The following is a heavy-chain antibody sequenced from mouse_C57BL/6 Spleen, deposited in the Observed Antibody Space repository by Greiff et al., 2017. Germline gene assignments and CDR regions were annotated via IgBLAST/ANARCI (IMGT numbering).Heavy chain of an antibody. V-gene: IGHV5-12*01. CDR1: GFTFSDYY. D-gene: IGHD2-4*01. Sequence: EVKLMESGGGLVQPGGSLKLSCAASGFTFSDYYMYWVRQTPEKRLEWVAYISNGGGSTYYPDTVKGRFTISRDNAKNTLYLQMSRLKSEDTAMYYCARHQAVYDYDWYFDVWGTGTTVTVSS. CDR2: ISNGGGST. CDR3: ARHQAVYDYDWYFDV. J-gene: IGHJ1*03.